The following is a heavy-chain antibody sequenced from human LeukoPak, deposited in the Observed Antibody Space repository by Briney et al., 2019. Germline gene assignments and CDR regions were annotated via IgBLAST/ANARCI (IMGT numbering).Heavy chain of an antibody. CDR2: IVSKTDGGTT. Sequence: GGSLRLSCAASGFTFSSYSMNWVRQAPGKGLEWVGRIVSKTDGGTTDYAAPVKGRFTISRDDSKNTLYLQMNSLRAEDTAVYYCAKDQAIYCSSTSCCGLGYWGQGTLVTVSS. D-gene: IGHD2-2*01. V-gene: IGHV3-15*04. CDR3: AKDQAIYCSSTSCCGLGY. J-gene: IGHJ4*02. CDR1: GFTFSSYS.